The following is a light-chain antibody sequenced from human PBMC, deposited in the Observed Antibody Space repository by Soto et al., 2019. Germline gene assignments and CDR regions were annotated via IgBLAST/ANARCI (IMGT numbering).Light chain of an antibody. CDR2: GTS. Sequence: EIVMTQSPVTLSVSPGERATLSCRASESVGSNLAWYQQKPGQPPRLLIYGTSIRATGIPDRFSGSGSGTDFTLTITRLEPEDFAVYYCQRFGTSPPWTFGQGTKVDIK. J-gene: IGKJ1*01. CDR3: QRFGTSPPWT. CDR1: ESVGSN. V-gene: IGKV3-20*01.